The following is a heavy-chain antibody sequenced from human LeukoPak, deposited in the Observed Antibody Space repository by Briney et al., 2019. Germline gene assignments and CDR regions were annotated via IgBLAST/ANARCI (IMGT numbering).Heavy chain of an antibody. Sequence: GGSLRLSCAASGFTFSNYAMSWVRQAPGKGLEWVSTISGDSTYYTDSVEGRFTISRDNSKNTLYLQMNSLRAEDTAVYYCAKDPLSWFYGMDVWGKGTTVTVSS. CDR2: ISGDST. CDR1: GFTFSNYA. CDR3: AKDPLSWFYGMDV. D-gene: IGHD3-22*01. J-gene: IGHJ6*04. V-gene: IGHV3-23*01.